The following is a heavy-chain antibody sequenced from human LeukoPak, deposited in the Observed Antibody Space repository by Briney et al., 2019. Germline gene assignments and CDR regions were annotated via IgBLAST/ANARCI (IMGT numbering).Heavy chain of an antibody. Sequence: GGSLRLSCAASGFTFSSYAMHWVRQAPGKGLEWVAVISYDGSNKYYADSVKGRFTISRDNSKNTLYLQMNSLRAEDTAVYYCARGGDSSPGADYWGQGTLVTASS. D-gene: IGHD6-13*01. CDR3: ARGGDSSPGADY. J-gene: IGHJ4*02. CDR1: GFTFSSYA. CDR2: ISYDGSNK. V-gene: IGHV3-30-3*01.